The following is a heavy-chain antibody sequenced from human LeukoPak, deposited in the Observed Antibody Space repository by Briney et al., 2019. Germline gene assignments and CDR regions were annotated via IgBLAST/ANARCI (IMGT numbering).Heavy chain of an antibody. CDR2: ISYDGSNK. J-gene: IGHJ4*02. CDR1: GFTFSSYA. CDR3: ARGGITMIVVAPKY. Sequence: PGGSLRLSCAASGFTFSSYAMHWVRQAPGKGLEWVAVISYDGSNKYYADSVKGRFTTSRDNSKNTLYLQMNSLRAEDTAVYYCARGGITMIVVAPKYWGQGTLVTVSS. D-gene: IGHD3-22*01. V-gene: IGHV3-30-3*01.